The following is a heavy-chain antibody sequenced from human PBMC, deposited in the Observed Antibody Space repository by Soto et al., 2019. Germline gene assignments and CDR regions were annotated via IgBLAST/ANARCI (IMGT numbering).Heavy chain of an antibody. D-gene: IGHD6-19*01. J-gene: IGHJ6*02. CDR3: ARDGYSSGWYIKGGVYGMDV. Sequence: QVQLQESGPGLVKPSETLSLTCTVSGGSISSYYWSWIRQPAGKGLEWIGRIYTSGSTNYNPSLKSLVTMSVDTSKNHFSLKLSSVTAADTAVYYCARDGYSSGWYIKGGVYGMDVWGQGTTVTVSS. CDR1: GGSISSYY. V-gene: IGHV4-4*07. CDR2: IYTSGST.